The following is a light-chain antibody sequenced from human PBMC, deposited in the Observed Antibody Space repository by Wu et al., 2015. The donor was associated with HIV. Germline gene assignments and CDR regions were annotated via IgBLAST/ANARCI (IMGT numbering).Light chain of an antibody. V-gene: IGKV3-15*01. CDR2: DAS. J-gene: IGKJ4*01. CDR1: ESVRNN. CDR3: QQYNNWPPLT. Sequence: EIVMTLSPATLSVSPGERATLSCRASESVRNNLAWYQQKPGQAPRLLIYDASTRATGIPARFSGSGSGTEFTLTISSLQSEDFAVYYCQQYNNWPPLTFGGGTKVEIK.